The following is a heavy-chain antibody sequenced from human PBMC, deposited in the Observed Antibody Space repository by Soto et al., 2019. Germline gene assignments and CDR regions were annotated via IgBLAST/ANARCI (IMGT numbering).Heavy chain of an antibody. CDR2: ISHDGSHE. D-gene: IGHD3-10*01. CDR3: ARNTDHRLVRGWLDP. Sequence: GGSLRLSCAASGLTFSTSAMHWVRQAPGKGLEWVAMISHDGSHEYYGDSVKGRFSVSRDNSHNILHLQMNSLRIEDTAVYFCARNTDHRLVRGWLDPWGQGTLVTVSS. J-gene: IGHJ5*02. V-gene: IGHV3-30-3*01. CDR1: GLTFSTSA.